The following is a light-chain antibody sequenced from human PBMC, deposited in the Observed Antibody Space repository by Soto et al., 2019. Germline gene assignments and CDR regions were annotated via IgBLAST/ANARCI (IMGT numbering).Light chain of an antibody. CDR2: GAS. Sequence: EVVLTQSPATLSLSPGERATLSCRASQNIRTFLDWYQQKPGQAPRLLIYGASNRATGIPARFSGSGSGTDFPLTISSLESEDCAVYYCQQHSHWPPWTFGQGTRVEI. V-gene: IGKV3-11*01. CDR3: QQHSHWPPWT. J-gene: IGKJ1*01. CDR1: QNIRTF.